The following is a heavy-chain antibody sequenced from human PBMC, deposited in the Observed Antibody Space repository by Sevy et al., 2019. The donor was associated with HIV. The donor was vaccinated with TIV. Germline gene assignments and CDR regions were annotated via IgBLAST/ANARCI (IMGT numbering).Heavy chain of an antibody. CDR2: FDPEDGET. J-gene: IGHJ6*02. CDR1: GYTLTKLA. CDR3: ARDCSSTSCLWGLDV. Sequence: ASVKVSCKVSGYTLTKLAMHWVRQAPGKGLEWMGTFDPEDGETIYAQKFQGRVTMTEDTSIDTAYMELSSLRSEDTAVYYCARDCSSTSCLWGLDVWGQGTTVTVSS. D-gene: IGHD2-2*01. V-gene: IGHV1-24*01.